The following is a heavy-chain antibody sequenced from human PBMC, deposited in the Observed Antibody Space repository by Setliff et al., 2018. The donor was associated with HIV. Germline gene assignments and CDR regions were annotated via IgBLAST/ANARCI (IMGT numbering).Heavy chain of an antibody. D-gene: IGHD5-18*01. CDR2: MNPNSGNT. CDR1: GYNFATYD. CDR3: ARGDPRRGYSYGPEYMDV. Sequence: ASVKVSCKASGYNFATYDINWVRQATGQGLEWMGWMNPNSGNTDYAQKFQGRVTMTRNTSISTVYMEMSSLRSEDTAVYYCARGDPRRGYSYGPEYMDVWGKGTTVTVSS. J-gene: IGHJ6*03. V-gene: IGHV1-8*02.